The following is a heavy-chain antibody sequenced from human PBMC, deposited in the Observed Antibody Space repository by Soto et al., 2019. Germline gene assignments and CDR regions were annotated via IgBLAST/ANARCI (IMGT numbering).Heavy chain of an antibody. CDR2: TIPLLNVA. J-gene: IGHJ4*02. CDR3: ARDSPIGSTFSGYDAIDS. CDR1: GGTSSTST. Sequence: QVQLVQSGAEVKKPGSSVKVSCKASGGTSSTSTFTWVRQAPGQGLEWMGRTIPLLNVADYAQDFQGRLTITADKSTSTTYMELTSLTSKDTAVYDCARDSPIGSTFSGYDAIDSWGQGTLVTVSS. V-gene: IGHV1-69*08. D-gene: IGHD5-12*01.